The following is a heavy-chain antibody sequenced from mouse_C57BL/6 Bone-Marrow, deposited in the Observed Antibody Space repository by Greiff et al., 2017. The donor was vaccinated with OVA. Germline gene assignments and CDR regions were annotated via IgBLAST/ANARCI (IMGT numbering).Heavy chain of an antibody. CDR3: AKHELTGTAWYAY. D-gene: IGHD4-1*01. CDR1: GFTFSSYG. J-gene: IGHJ3*01. Sequence: EVKLMESGGDLVKPGGSLKLSCAASGFTFSSYGMSWVRQTPDKRLEWVATISSGGSYTYYPDSVKGRFTISRDNAKNTLYLQMSSLKCEDTAMYDCAKHELTGTAWYAYWGQGTLVTVSA. V-gene: IGHV5-6*01. CDR2: ISSGGSYT.